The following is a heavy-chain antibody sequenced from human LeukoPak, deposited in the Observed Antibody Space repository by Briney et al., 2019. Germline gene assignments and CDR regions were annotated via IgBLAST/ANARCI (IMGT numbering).Heavy chain of an antibody. CDR2: VFDSGRT. J-gene: IGHJ4*02. CDR1: GGSMTTHH. V-gene: IGHV4-59*11. D-gene: IGHD5-18*01. CDR3: TTIKRGNIFGYFDF. Sequence: SETLSLTCTVSGGSMTTHHWNWIRQTPGKGLEWIGYVFDSGRTKENPSLKSRVTLLADTSKSQLSLRLSSVTAADTAVYYCTTIKRGNIFGYFDFWGQGILVTVSS.